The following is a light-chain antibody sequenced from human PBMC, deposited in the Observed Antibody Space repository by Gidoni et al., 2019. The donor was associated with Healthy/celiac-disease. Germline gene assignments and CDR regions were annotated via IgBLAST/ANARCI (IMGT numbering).Light chain of an antibody. CDR3: QQYNNWPPWT. V-gene: IGKV3-15*01. CDR2: GAS. Sequence: EIVMTQSPATLSVSPGERATLSCRASQSVSSNLAWYQQKPGQAPRLIIYGASTRATGIPARFSGSGSGIEFTLTISSLQSEDFAVYYCQQYNNWPPWTLGQGTKVE. J-gene: IGKJ1*01. CDR1: QSVSSN.